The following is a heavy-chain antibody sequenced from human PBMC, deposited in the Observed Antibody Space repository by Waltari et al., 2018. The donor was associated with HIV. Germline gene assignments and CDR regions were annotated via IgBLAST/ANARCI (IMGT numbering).Heavy chain of an antibody. V-gene: IGHV3-23*01. CDR3: VKEHQYSHSWYSYYGMDV. J-gene: IGHJ6*02. Sequence: EVQVLESGGALVQPGGSLRLSCAASGFTFSNYGMSWVRQAPGKGLECVSTISGSGGRTYYADSVKGRFTVSRDNSKNTLYLQMNSLRAEDTAVYFCVKEHQYSHSWYSYYGMDVWGQGTTVTVSS. D-gene: IGHD6-13*01. CDR1: GFTFSNYG. CDR2: ISGSGGRT.